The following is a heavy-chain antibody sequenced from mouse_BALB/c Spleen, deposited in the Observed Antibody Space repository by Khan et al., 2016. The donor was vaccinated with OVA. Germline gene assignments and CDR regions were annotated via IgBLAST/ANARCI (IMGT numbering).Heavy chain of an antibody. CDR1: GFTFSDYG. D-gene: IGHD1-2*01. J-gene: IGHJ3*01. CDR3: ARGGGTAPFAY. CDR2: ISNLAYSI. Sequence: EVELVESGGGLVQPGGSRKLSCAASGFTFSDYGMAWVRQAPGKGPEWVAFISNLAYSIYYGDTVTGRFTISWENAKNTLYQEMSGLRSEDTAMYYCARGGGTAPFAYWGQGTLVTVSA. V-gene: IGHV5-15*02.